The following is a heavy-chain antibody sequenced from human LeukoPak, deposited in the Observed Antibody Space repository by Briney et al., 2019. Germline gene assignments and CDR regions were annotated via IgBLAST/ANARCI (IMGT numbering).Heavy chain of an antibody. D-gene: IGHD6-19*01. J-gene: IGHJ4*02. CDR1: GGSITYYY. CDR3: ARVGVAGPYYFDY. V-gene: IGHV4-59*01. CDR2: IYYDGST. Sequence: SETLSLTCTVSGGSITYYYWSWIRQPPEKGLEWMGYIYYDGSTNYNPSLKSRVTVSVDTSKNQFSLRLTSVTAADTAVYYCARVGVAGPYYFDYWGQGTLVTVSS.